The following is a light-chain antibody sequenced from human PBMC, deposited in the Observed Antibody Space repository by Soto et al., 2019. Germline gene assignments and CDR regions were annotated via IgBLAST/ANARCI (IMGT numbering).Light chain of an antibody. Sequence: EVVMTQSPATLSRSPGESVTLSCRASQTVSSNLAWYQHKPGQAPRLLIYGASTRATGIPARFSGSGSGTDFTLTINNLQSEDSAVDFCQQYNNWPPFTSGPGTKVDIK. CDR1: QTVSSN. J-gene: IGKJ3*01. V-gene: IGKV3-15*01. CDR2: GAS. CDR3: QQYNNWPPFT.